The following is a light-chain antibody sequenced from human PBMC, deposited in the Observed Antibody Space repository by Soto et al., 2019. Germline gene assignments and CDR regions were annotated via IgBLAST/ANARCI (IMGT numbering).Light chain of an antibody. CDR1: QSISSY. CDR3: QLRSNWPPTWT. Sequence: EIVLTQSPATLSLSPGERATLSCRASQSISSYLAWYQHKPGQAPRLLIYDASTRAAGIPAQFSGSGSGTDFTLTISSLEPEDFAVYFCQLRSNWPPTWTFGQGTKVEVK. V-gene: IGKV3-11*01. CDR2: DAS. J-gene: IGKJ1*01.